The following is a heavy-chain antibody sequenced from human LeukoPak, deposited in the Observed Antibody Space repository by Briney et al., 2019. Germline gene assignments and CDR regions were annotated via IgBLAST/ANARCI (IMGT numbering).Heavy chain of an antibody. V-gene: IGHV3-23*01. J-gene: IGHJ4*02. CDR1: GFTFTNAW. CDR3: AKGDYYDSSGYGSYYFDY. CDR2: ISGSGGST. Sequence: GGSLRLSCAASGFTFTNAWMSWVRQAPGKGLEWVSAISGSGGSTYYADSVKGRFTISRDNSKNTLYLQMNSLRAEDTAVYYCAKGDYYDSSGYGSYYFDYWGQGTLVTVSS. D-gene: IGHD3-22*01.